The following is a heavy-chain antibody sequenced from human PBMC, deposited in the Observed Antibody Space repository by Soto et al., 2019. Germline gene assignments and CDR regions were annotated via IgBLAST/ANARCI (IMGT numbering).Heavy chain of an antibody. D-gene: IGHD2-15*01. Sequence: EVQLLESGGGLVQPGGSLRLSCAASGFIFSSYAMNWVRQAPGKGLDWVSGISGRGDTIHYADSVKGRFTISRDNAQNTLYLQMNSLRAEDTAVYYCAKHRYCSGEFSEGFANWGQGTLVIVSS. CDR1: GFIFSSYA. CDR2: ISGRGDTI. V-gene: IGHV3-23*01. J-gene: IGHJ4*02. CDR3: AKHRYCSGEFSEGFAN.